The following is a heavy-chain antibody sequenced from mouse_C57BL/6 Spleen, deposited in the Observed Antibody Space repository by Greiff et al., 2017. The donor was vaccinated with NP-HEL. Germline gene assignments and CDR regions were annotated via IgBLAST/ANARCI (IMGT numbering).Heavy chain of an antibody. Sequence: VQLQQSGPELVKPGASVKISCKASGYSFTGYYMNWVKQSPEKSLEWIGEINPSTGGTTYNQKFKAKATLTVDKSSSTAYMQLKCLSSEDSAGYYCARDYYGSLWGQGTTLTVSS. D-gene: IGHD1-1*01. CDR2: INPSTGGT. V-gene: IGHV1-42*01. CDR3: ARDYYGSL. J-gene: IGHJ2*01. CDR1: GYSFTGYY.